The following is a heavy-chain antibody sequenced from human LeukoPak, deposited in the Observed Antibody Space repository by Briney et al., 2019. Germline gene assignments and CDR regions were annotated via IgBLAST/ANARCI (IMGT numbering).Heavy chain of an antibody. CDR1: GDSVRSDSHS. CDR2: IYYSGST. D-gene: IGHD3-10*01. V-gene: IGHV4-61*01. Sequence: SETLSLTCTVSGDSVRSDSHSWSWIRQPPGKGLELIGYIYYSGSTNYNPSLKSRVTISIDTSKNQFSLKLSSVTAADTAVYYCTRDLPRGFGELWSQGTLVTVSS. CDR3: TRDLPRGFGEL. J-gene: IGHJ4*02.